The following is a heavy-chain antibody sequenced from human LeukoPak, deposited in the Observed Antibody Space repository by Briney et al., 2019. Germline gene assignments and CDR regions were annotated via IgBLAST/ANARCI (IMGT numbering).Heavy chain of an antibody. CDR3: AKDLTDYDFWSGYTTLYNWFDP. J-gene: IGHJ5*02. Sequence: PGGSLRLSCAASGFTFSYYSMNWVRQAPGKGLEWVSSISSSSSYIYYADSVKGRFTISRDNSKNTLYLQMNSLRAEDTAVYYCAKDLTDYDFWSGYTTLYNWFDPWGQGTLVTVSS. D-gene: IGHD3-3*01. V-gene: IGHV3-21*04. CDR2: ISSSSSYI. CDR1: GFTFSYYS.